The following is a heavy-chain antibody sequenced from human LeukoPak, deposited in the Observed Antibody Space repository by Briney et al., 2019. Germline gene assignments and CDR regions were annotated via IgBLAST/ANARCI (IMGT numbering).Heavy chain of an antibody. D-gene: IGHD5-18*01. V-gene: IGHV3-15*01. J-gene: IGHJ4*02. Sequence: NAGGSLRLSCAASGFTFSNAWMSWVRQAPGKGLEWVGRIKSKTDGGTTDYAAPVKGRFTMSSDDSKDTLYLQMNSLKTEDTAVYFCTTVDTAMGFDYWGQGTLVTVSS. CDR3: TTVDTAMGFDY. CDR1: GFTFSNAW. CDR2: IKSKTDGGTT.